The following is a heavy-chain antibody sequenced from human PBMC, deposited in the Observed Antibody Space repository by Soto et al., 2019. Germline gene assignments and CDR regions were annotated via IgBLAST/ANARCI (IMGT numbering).Heavy chain of an antibody. J-gene: IGHJ6*02. CDR1: GGSISSSSYY. CDR3: ARHGRYGSGWYYYGMDV. Sequence: SETLSLTCTVSGGSISSSSYYWGWIRQPPGKGLEWIGSIYYSGSTYYNPSLKNQVTISVDTSKKQISLKLNSVTAVDTAVYYCARHGRYGSGWYYYGMDVWGQGTTVTVSS. CDR2: IYYSGST. V-gene: IGHV4-39*01. D-gene: IGHD6-19*01.